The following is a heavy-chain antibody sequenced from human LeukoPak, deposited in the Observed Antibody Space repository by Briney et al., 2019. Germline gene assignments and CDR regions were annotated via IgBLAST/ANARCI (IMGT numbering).Heavy chain of an antibody. V-gene: IGHV5-51*01. J-gene: IGHJ4*02. CDR3: ARRGIRDGYNYADF. CDR2: VYGGDSDI. CDR1: GYTFTTYW. D-gene: IGHD5-24*01. Sequence: GESLKISCKSSGYTFTTYWIGWARQMPGKGLEWMGIVYGGDSDIRYSPSFQGQVTMSVDKSSTTTYLQWSSLKASDTAIYYCARRGIRDGYNYADFWGQGTLVTVSS.